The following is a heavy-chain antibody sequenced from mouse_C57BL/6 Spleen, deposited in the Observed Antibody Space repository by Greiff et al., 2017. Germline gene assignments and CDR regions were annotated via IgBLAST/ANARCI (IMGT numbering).Heavy chain of an antibody. D-gene: IGHD1-1*01. CDR1: GYTFTSYW. J-gene: IGHJ4*01. V-gene: IGHV1-69*01. CDR3: ARTGSSLYAMDN. CDR2: IDPSDSYT. Sequence: QVQLQQPGAELVMPGASVKLSCKASGYTFTSYWMHWVKQRPGQGLEWIGEIDPSDSYTNYNQKFKGKSTLTVDKSSSTAYMQLSSLTSEDSAVYYCARTGSSLYAMDNWGEGTSVTVSS.